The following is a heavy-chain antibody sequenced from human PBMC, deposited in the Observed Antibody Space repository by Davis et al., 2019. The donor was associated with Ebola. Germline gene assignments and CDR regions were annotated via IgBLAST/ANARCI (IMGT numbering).Heavy chain of an antibody. CDR3: VSGIVGAFDF. CDR1: GFTFGDYA. V-gene: IGHV3-49*03. D-gene: IGHD1-26*01. Sequence: PGGSLRLSCTASGFTFGDYAMSWFRLAPGKGLEWVGFIRSKAYGGTTQYAASVKGRFTISRDNSKNTLYLQMSSLRAEDTAVYYCVSGIVGAFDFWGQGTLVTVSS. J-gene: IGHJ4*02. CDR2: IRSKAYGGTT.